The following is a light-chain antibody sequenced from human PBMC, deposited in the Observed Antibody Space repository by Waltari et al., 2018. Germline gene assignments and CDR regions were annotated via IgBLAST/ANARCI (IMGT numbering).Light chain of an antibody. V-gene: IGLV2-14*01. Sequence: QSALTQPASVSGSPGQSITIPCTGSSSDVGGYNYVSWYQQHPDRAPKLLIYEVGCRPSGVSDRFSGSKSGNTASLTISGLQAEDEADYYCSSYTSSITYVFGVGTKVTVL. CDR2: EVG. CDR1: SSDVGGYNY. CDR3: SSYTSSITYV. J-gene: IGLJ1*01.